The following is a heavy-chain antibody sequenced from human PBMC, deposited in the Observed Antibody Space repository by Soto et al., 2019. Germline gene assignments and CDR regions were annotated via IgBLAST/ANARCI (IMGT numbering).Heavy chain of an antibody. D-gene: IGHD3-22*01. CDR2: ISYDGSNK. Sequence: QVQLVESGGGVVQPGRSLRLSCAASGFTFSSYAMHWVRQAPGKGLEWVAVISYDGSNKYYADSVKGRFTISRDNSKNTLYLQMNSLRAEDPAVYYCAREWGYYDSSGYYLREYFQHWGQGTLVTVSS. CDR3: AREWGYYDSSGYYLREYFQH. CDR1: GFTFSSYA. V-gene: IGHV3-30-3*01. J-gene: IGHJ1*01.